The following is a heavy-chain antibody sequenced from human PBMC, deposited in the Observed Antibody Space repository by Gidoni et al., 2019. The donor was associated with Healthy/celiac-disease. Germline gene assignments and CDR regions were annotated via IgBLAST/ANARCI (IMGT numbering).Heavy chain of an antibody. V-gene: IGHV3-23*01. Sequence: EVQLLESGGGLVQPGGSLRLSCAASGFTFSSHAMGWVRQAPGKGLEWVSAISGGGVSTYYADSVKGRFTISRDKSKNTLYLQMNSLRAEDTAVYYCANPGAYYYDSSGSGVWGQGTMVTVSS. CDR2: ISGGGVST. CDR3: ANPGAYYYDSSGSGV. J-gene: IGHJ3*01. CDR1: GFTFSSHA. D-gene: IGHD3-22*01.